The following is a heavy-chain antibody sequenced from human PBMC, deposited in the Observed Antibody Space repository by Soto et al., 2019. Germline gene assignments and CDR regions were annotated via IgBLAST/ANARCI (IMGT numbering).Heavy chain of an antibody. J-gene: IGHJ4*02. CDR2: ITSNGDST. CDR3: AKDSPSYTTSPFYFDS. Sequence: GGSLRLSCAAFGFYFNKYAMTFFRQAPFKGLQWVSSITSNGDSTYYADSVKGRFTTSRDNSKNTLYLQMNSLRADDTAVFYCAKDSPSYTTSPFYFDSWGQGTLVTVSS. CDR1: GFYFNKYA. D-gene: IGHD2-2*02. V-gene: IGHV3-23*01.